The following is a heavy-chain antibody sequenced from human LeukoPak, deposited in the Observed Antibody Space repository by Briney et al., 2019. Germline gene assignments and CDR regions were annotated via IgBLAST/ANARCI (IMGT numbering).Heavy chain of an antibody. J-gene: IGHJ4*02. CDR1: GGSISSGDSH. CDR3: ARGGDLRDLGIWFGELLLDY. D-gene: IGHD3-10*01. Sequence: PSETLSLTCTVSGGSISSGDSHWSWIRQPPGRGLEWIGYIFYSGSTYYNPSLKSRVTISVDTSKNQFSLKLSSVTAADTAVYYCARGGDLRDLGIWFGELLLDYWGQGTLVTVSS. CDR2: IFYSGST. V-gene: IGHV4-30-4*01.